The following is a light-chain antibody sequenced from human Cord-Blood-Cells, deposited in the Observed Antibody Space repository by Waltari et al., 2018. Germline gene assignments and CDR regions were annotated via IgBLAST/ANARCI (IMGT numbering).Light chain of an antibody. Sequence: AIRMPQSPSPFSPSTGDRVTITCRASQGISSYLAWYQQKQGKAPNLLFYTASSLQSGVPSRFSGSGSGTNFTLTISCLQSEDFATYYCQQYYSYPLTFGGGTKVEIK. V-gene: IGKV1-8*01. CDR3: QQYYSYPLT. CDR2: TAS. CDR1: QGISSY. J-gene: IGKJ4*01.